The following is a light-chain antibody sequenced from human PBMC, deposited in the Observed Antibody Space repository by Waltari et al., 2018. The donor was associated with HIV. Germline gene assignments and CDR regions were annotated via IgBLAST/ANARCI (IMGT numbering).Light chain of an antibody. V-gene: IGLV1-44*01. J-gene: IGLJ1*01. CDR1: SSNIGSST. CDR2: SNN. CDR3: AAWDDNLNGYV. Sequence: QSVLTQPPSASGTPGQRVTFSCSGSSSNIGSSTVNRYRQFPGTAPKFLIHSNNQRPSGVPDRFSGSKSGTSASLAISGLQSEDEADYYCAAWDDNLNGYVFGAGTKVTVL.